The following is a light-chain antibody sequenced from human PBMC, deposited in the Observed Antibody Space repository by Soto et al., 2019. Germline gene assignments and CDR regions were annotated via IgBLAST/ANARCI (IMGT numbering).Light chain of an antibody. CDR3: SSYTRRRAYV. CDR1: SSDVGGYNY. V-gene: IGLV2-14*01. Sequence: QSVLTQPASVSGSPGQSITISCTGTSSDVGGYNYVSWYQQQSGKAPKLMIHEVSNRPSGVSNRFSGSKSGNKASLTISGLQAEDEADYYCSSYTRRRAYVFGIGTKVTVL. CDR2: EVS. J-gene: IGLJ1*01.